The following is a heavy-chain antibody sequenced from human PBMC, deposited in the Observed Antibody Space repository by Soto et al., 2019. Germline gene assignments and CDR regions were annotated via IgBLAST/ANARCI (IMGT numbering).Heavy chain of an antibody. D-gene: IGHD2-8*02. CDR2: LSGNGSRP. CDR3: LKGPGSGASGGAWFDL. Sequence: PGGSLRLSCAVCGFSFNNYAMTWVRQTPGQGLEWVSLLSGNGSRPVYADSVKGRFTISRDNSKNTLYLQMKSLRLEDTAVYYCLKGPGSGASGGAWFDLWGQGTLVTVS. V-gene: IGHV3-23*01. CDR1: GFSFNNYA. J-gene: IGHJ5*02.